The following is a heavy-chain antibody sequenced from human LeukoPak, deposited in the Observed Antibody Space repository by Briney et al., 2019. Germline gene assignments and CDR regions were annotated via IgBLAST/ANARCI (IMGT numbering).Heavy chain of an antibody. J-gene: IGHJ6*03. CDR2: IQYDGSNK. Sequence: HAGGSLRLSCVASGFTFSSNGMHWVRQAPGKGLEWVTFIQYDGSNKYYADSVKGRFTISRDNSKNTLYLQMNSLRAEDTAVYYCARDFWSGYPPYYMDVWGKGTTVTVSS. CDR1: GFTFSSNG. CDR3: ARDFWSGYPPYYMDV. D-gene: IGHD3-3*01. V-gene: IGHV3-30*02.